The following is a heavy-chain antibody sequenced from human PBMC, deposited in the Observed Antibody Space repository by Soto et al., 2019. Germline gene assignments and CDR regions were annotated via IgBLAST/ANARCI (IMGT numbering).Heavy chain of an antibody. D-gene: IGHD3-16*02. CDR2: IKQDGSEK. V-gene: IGHV3-7*01. CDR3: ARVGLYYDYIWGSYRETFFDY. J-gene: IGHJ4*02. Sequence: GGSLRLSCAASGFTFSSYWMSWVRQAPGKGLEWVANIKQDGSEKYYVDSVKGRFTISRDNAKNSLYLQMNSLRAEDTAVYYCARVGLYYDYIWGSYRETFFDYWGQGTLVTVSS. CDR1: GFTFSSYW.